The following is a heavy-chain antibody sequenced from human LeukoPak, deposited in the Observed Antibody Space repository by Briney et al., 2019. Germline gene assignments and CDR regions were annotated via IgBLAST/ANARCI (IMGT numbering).Heavy chain of an antibody. Sequence: GGSLRLSCAASGFTFSNYWMTWVRQAPGKGLEWVANINRDGSERYYVDSVKGRFTISRDDAKSLLYLQMNSLRAEDTAAYYCARRNAMDVWGQGTTVIVFS. CDR2: INRDGSER. CDR3: ARRNAMDV. V-gene: IGHV3-7*03. CDR1: GFTFSNYW. J-gene: IGHJ6*02.